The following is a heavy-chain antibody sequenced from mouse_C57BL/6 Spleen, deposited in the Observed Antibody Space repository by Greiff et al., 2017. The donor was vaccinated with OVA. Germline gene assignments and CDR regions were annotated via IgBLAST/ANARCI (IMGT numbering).Heavy chain of an antibody. CDR1: GFSLTSYG. CDR3: AKYMVTGNYYAMDY. V-gene: IGHV2-5*01. CDR2: IWRGGST. Sequence: VMLVESGPGLVQPSQSLSITCPVSGFSLTSYGVHWVRPSPGKGLGWLGVIWRGGSTDYNAAFMSRLSITKDNSKSQVFFKMNSLQADDTAIYYCAKYMVTGNYYAMDYWGQGTSVTVSS. D-gene: IGHD2-2*01. J-gene: IGHJ4*01.